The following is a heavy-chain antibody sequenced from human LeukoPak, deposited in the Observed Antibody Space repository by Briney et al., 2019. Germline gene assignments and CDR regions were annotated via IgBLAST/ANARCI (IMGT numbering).Heavy chain of an antibody. V-gene: IGHV4-34*01. CDR2: INHSGST. J-gene: IGHJ3*02. D-gene: IGHD3-3*01. CDR3: ARGSYDFWSGYLSADAFDI. Sequence: SETLSLTCAVYGGSFSGYYWSWIRQPPGKGLEWIGEINHSGSTNYNPSLKSRVTISVDTSKNQFSLKLSSVTAADTAVYYCARGSYDFWSGYLSADAFDIWGQGTMVTVSS. CDR1: GGSFSGYY.